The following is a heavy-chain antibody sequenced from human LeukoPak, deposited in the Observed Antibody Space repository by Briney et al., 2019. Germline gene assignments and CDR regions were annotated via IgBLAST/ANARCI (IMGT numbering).Heavy chain of an antibody. V-gene: IGHV1-2*02. Sequence: ASVKVSCKASGYTFTGYYMHWVRQAPGQGLEWMGWINPNSGGTNYAQKFQGRVTMTRDTSISTAYMELSRLRSDDTAVYYCAREYYSGGSCYYYYYYGMDVWGQGTTVTVSS. CDR1: GYTFTGYY. D-gene: IGHD2-15*01. CDR3: AREYYSGGSCYYYYYYGMDV. CDR2: INPNSGGT. J-gene: IGHJ6*02.